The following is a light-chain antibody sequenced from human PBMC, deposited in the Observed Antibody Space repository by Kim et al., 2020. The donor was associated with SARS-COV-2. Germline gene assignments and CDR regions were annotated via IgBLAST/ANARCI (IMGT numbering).Light chain of an antibody. Sequence: QSVLTQPASVSGSPGQSITMSCTGTRSDVGGYNYVSWYQQHPGKAPKLMVYAVSKRPSGVSNRFSGSKSGNTASLTISGLQAEDEADYYCTSYTSSITWVFGGGTQRTVL. V-gene: IGLV2-14*01. CDR1: RSDVGGYNY. CDR3: TSYTSSITWV. CDR2: AVS. J-gene: IGLJ3*02.